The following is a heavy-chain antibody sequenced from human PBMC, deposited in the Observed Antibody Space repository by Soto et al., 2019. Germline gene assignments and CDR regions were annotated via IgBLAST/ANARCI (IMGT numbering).Heavy chain of an antibody. D-gene: IGHD3-3*01. J-gene: IGHJ6*02. Sequence: PGGSLRLSCAASGFTFSSYAMHWVRQAPGKGLEWVAVISYDGSNKYYADSVKGRFTISRDNSKNTLYLQMNSLRAGDTAVYYCARDSFTRGYDFWSGSIPSYGMDVWGQGTTVTVSS. CDR1: GFTFSSYA. V-gene: IGHV3-30-3*01. CDR3: ARDSFTRGYDFWSGSIPSYGMDV. CDR2: ISYDGSNK.